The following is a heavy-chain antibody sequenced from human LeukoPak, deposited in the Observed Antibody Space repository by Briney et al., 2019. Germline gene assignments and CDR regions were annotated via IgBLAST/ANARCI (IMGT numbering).Heavy chain of an antibody. CDR2: IYPGDSDT. V-gene: IGHV5-51*01. J-gene: IGHJ4*02. CDR3: ARQAKGVRWLQLLYYFDY. D-gene: IGHD5-24*01. CDR1: GYRFTSYW. Sequence: GESLNISCKGSGYRFTSYWIGWVRQMPGKGLEWMGIIYPGDSDTSYSPSFQGQVTISADKSISTAYLQWSSLKASDTAMYYCARQAKGVRWLQLLYYFDYWGQGTLVTVSS.